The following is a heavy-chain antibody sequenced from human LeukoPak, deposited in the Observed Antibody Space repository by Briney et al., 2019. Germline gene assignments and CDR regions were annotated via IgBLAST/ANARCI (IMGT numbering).Heavy chain of an antibody. D-gene: IGHD6-19*01. J-gene: IGHJ4*02. Sequence: PGRSLRLSCAASGFTFGDYAMHWVRQAPGKGLEWVSAISPSSNTRYYSDSVRGRFTVSRDNSENTVYLQMDRLRADDTAVYYCAKNLRTSVAAFEYWGQGTLVTISS. CDR3: AKNLRTSVAAFEY. V-gene: IGHV3-23*01. CDR1: GFTFGDYA. CDR2: ISPSSNTR.